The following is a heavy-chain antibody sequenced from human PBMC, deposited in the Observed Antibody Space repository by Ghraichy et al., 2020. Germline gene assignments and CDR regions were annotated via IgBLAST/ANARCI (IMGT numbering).Heavy chain of an antibody. CDR1: GFSVSSNY. V-gene: IGHV3-66*01. D-gene: IGHD4-17*01. J-gene: IGHJ1*01. Sequence: GESLNISCAASGFSVSSNYMSWVRQAPGKGLEWVSVIYSGVTTSYYADSVKGRFTISRDNSKNTLYLQMNSLRADDTAVYYCAGGYGDYPSLHHWGQGTLVTVSS. CDR2: IYSGVTT. CDR3: AGGYGDYPSLHH.